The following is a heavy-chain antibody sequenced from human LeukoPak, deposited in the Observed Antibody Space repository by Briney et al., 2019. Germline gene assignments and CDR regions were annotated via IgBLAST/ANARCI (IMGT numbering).Heavy chain of an antibody. CDR1: GYTFTSYY. CDR2: INPRTGST. Sequence: GASVKVSCKASGYTFTSYYIFWVRQAPGQGLEWMGIINPRTGSTSYSQKFQGRVTMTRDMSTSTVYMELSSLRPGDTALYYCAKDKGIINGFYYFDSWGQGTLVAVSS. D-gene: IGHD3-10*01. J-gene: IGHJ4*02. CDR3: AKDKGIINGFYYFDS. V-gene: IGHV1-46*01.